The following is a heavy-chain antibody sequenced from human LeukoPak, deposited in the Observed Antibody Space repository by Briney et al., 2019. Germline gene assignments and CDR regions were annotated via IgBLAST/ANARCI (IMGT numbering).Heavy chain of an antibody. CDR3: ARLSGWSFFLDY. CDR2: IYSGGST. J-gene: IGHJ4*02. V-gene: IGHV3-53*01. Sequence: GGSLRLSCAASGFTVSSNYMSWVRQAPGKGLEWVSVIYSGGSTYYADSVKGRFTISRDNSKNTLYLQMNSLRAEDTAVYYCARLSGWSFFLDYWGQGTLVTVSP. CDR1: GFTVSSNY. D-gene: IGHD6-19*01.